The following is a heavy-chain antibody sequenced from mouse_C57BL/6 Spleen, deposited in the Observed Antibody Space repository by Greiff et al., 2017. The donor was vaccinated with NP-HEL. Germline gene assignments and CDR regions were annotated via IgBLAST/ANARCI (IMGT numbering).Heavy chain of an antibody. J-gene: IGHJ4*01. CDR2: IWSGGST. CDR1: GFSLTSYG. Sequence: VQRVESGPGLVQPSQSLSIICTVSGFSLTSYGVHWVRQSPGKGLEWLGVIWSGGSTDYNAAFISRLSISKDNSKSQVFFKMNSLQADDTAIYYCARNEDYDRAMDYWGQGTSVTVSS. D-gene: IGHD2-4*01. CDR3: ARNEDYDRAMDY. V-gene: IGHV2-2*01.